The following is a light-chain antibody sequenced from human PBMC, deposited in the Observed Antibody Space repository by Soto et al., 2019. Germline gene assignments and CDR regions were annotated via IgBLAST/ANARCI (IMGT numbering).Light chain of an antibody. J-gene: IGLJ1*01. CDR3: SSYTSDIKFV. CDR1: RSNIGAGYD. V-gene: IGLV1-40*01. Sequence: QSVLTQPPSVSGAPGQRVTISCTGSRSNIGAGYDVHWYQQLPGTAPKLIIYEVSNRPSGVSHRFSGSKSGNTAFLTISGLQAADESFYYCSSYTSDIKFVFGTGTKVTVL. CDR2: EVS.